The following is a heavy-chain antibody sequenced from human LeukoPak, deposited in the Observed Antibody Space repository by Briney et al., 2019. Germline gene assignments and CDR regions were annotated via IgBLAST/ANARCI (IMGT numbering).Heavy chain of an antibody. Sequence: GESLKISCTGFGYSFTTYWIGWARQMPGKGLEWMGIIYPGDSDTTYSPSFQGQVSISVDKSISTAYLQWSSLKASDTAMYYCARQVTQNLASHRVWFDPWGQGTLVTVSS. D-gene: IGHD3-3*02. CDR1: GYSFTTYW. CDR3: ARQVTQNLASHRVWFDP. CDR2: IYPGDSDT. V-gene: IGHV5-51*01. J-gene: IGHJ5*02.